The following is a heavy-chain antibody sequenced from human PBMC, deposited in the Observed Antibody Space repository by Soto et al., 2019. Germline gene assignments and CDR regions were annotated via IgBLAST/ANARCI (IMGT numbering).Heavy chain of an antibody. Sequence: QVQLVESGGGVVQPGRSLRLSCAASGFTFSSYGMHWVRQAPGKGLEWVAVIWYDGSNKYYADSVKGRLTISRDNSKNTLYLQMNSLRAEDTAVYYCARDPSTSFYFDYWGQGTLVTVSS. CDR1: GFTFSSYG. D-gene: IGHD2-15*01. CDR2: IWYDGSNK. CDR3: ARDPSTSFYFDY. J-gene: IGHJ4*02. V-gene: IGHV3-33*01.